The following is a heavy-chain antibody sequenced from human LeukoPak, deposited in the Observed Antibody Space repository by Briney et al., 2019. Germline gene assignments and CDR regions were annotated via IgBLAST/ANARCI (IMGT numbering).Heavy chain of an antibody. Sequence: GGSLRLSCAASGFSLSDYSMNWVRQAPGKGLEWVSYISTITSTSTIYYADSVKGRFSISRDDAENSLYLQMNSLRAEDTAVYYCAKGYSSSWYLGFDYWGQGTLVTVSS. V-gene: IGHV3-48*01. J-gene: IGHJ4*02. CDR2: ISTITSTSTI. CDR3: AKGYSSSWYLGFDY. D-gene: IGHD6-13*01. CDR1: GFSLSDYS.